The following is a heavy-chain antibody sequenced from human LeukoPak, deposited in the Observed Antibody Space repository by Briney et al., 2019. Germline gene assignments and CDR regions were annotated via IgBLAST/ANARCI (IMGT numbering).Heavy chain of an antibody. CDR3: ARDRGYSNYYDY. D-gene: IGHD4-11*01. V-gene: IGHV3-74*01. CDR2: INSDGINT. J-gene: IGHJ4*02. CDR1: GFTFSNYW. Sequence: GGSLRLSCAASGFTFSNYWTHWVRQAPGKGLVWVSRINSDGINTSYADSVKGRFTISRDNAKNTLNLQMNSLRDEDTAVYYCARDRGYSNYYDYWGQGTLVTVSS.